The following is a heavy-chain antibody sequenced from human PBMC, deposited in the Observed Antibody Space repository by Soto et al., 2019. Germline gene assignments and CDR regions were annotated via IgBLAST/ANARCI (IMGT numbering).Heavy chain of an antibody. CDR1: GGSFSGYY. V-gene: IGHV4-34*01. D-gene: IGHD6-6*01. CDR2: INHSGST. J-gene: IGHJ6*02. Sequence: LSETLSLSCAVYGGSFSGYYWSWIRQPPGKGLEWIGEINHSGSTNYNPSLKSRVTISVDTSKNQFSLKLSSVTAADTAVYYCARGVAARSLYYYGMDVWGQGTPLTLYS. CDR3: ARGVAARSLYYYGMDV.